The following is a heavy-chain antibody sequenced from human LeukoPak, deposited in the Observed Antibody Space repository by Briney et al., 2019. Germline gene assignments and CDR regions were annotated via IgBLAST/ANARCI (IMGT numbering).Heavy chain of an antibody. J-gene: IGHJ4*02. D-gene: IGHD3-22*01. CDR2: IWYDGSAK. CDR3: ASIYDSSGYYYDDGERPYAPFDY. V-gene: IGHV3-33*08. CDR1: GFTFSSYV. Sequence: TGGSLRLSCAASGFTFSSYVMHWVRQSPGKRLEWVAAIWYDGSAKYFTDSVKGRFTISRDNSKNTLYLQMNSLRAEDTAVYYCASIYDSSGYYYDDGERPYAPFDYWGQGTLVTVSS.